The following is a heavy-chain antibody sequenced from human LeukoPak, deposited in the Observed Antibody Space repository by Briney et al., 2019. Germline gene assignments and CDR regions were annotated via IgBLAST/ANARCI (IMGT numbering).Heavy chain of an antibody. D-gene: IGHD3-22*01. V-gene: IGHV4-39*06. Sequence: SETLSLTCTVSGDSISSSSFYWGWIRQPPGKGLEWIGSIYYSGSTNYNPSLKSRVTISVDTSKNQFPLKLSSVTAADTAVYYCARARNYYDSSGFYYGGDAFDIWGQGTMVTVSS. CDR3: ARARNYYDSSGFYYGGDAFDI. J-gene: IGHJ3*02. CDR1: GDSISSSSFY. CDR2: IYYSGST.